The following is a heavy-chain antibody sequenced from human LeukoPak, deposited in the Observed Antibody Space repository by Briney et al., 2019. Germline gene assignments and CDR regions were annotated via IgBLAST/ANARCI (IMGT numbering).Heavy chain of an antibody. J-gene: IGHJ4*02. Sequence: NTSETLSLTCSVSGGSINSNSHHWDWIRQAPGKGLEWIGNIYYSGTTSYSPSLKSRVTISVDTSKNQFSLRLSSVTAADTAVYYCARRGDILTDYAFDYWGQGTLVTVSS. V-gene: IGHV4-39*01. CDR2: IYYSGTT. CDR1: GGSINSNSHH. D-gene: IGHD3-9*01. CDR3: ARRGDILTDYAFDY.